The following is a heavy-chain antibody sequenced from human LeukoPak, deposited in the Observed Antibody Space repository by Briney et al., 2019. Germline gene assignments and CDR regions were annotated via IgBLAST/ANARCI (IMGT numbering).Heavy chain of an antibody. CDR3: ARLAGNCGGDCYRLLY. Sequence: ASVKVSCKASGYTFTTYDINWVRQATGQGLEWLGWMNPNSGNTGYAQKFQGRVTVTRNTSITTAYMELTNLRSEDTAVYYCARLAGNCGGDCYRLLYWGQGTLVTVSS. CDR2: MNPNSGNT. CDR1: GYTFTTYD. D-gene: IGHD2-21*01. J-gene: IGHJ4*02. V-gene: IGHV1-8*01.